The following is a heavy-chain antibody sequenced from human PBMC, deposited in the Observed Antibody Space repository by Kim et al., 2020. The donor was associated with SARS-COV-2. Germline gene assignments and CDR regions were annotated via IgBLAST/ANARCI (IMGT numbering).Heavy chain of an antibody. J-gene: IGHJ3*02. D-gene: IGHD6-13*01. CDR1: GFTFSSYG. V-gene: IGHV3-30*18. CDR2: ISYDGSNK. Sequence: GGSLRLSCAASGFTFSSYGMHWVRQAPGKGLEWVAVISYDGSNKYYADSVKGRFTISRDNSKNTLYLQMNSLRAEDTAVYYCAKVSTSSWQGAGAFDIWGQGTMVTVSS. CDR3: AKVSTSSWQGAGAFDI.